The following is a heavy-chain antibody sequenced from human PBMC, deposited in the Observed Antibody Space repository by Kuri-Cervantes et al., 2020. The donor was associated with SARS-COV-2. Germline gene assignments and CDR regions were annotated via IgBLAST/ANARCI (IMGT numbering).Heavy chain of an antibody. J-gene: IGHJ6*02. CDR1: GGTFSSYA. CDR2: IIPIFGTA. Sequence: SVKVSCKASGGTFSSYAISWVRQAPVQGLEWMGGIIPIFGTANYAQKFQGRVTITADESTSTAYMELSSLRSEDTAVYYCARDQRIAGIFGVVIVPDYYYGMDVWGQGTTVTVSS. V-gene: IGHV1-69*13. D-gene: IGHD3-3*01. CDR3: ARDQRIAGIFGVVIVPDYYYGMDV.